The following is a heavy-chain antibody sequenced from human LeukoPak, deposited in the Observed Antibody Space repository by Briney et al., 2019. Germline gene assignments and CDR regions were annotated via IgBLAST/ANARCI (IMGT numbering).Heavy chain of an antibody. CDR1: GFTVSSNY. CDR3: ARSAYYYDSSGFYYFDY. D-gene: IGHD3-22*01. J-gene: IGHJ4*02. CDR2: IYSGGST. Sequence: GGSLRLSCAASGFTVSSNYMSWVRQAPGKGLEWVSVIYSGGSTYYADSVKGRFTISRDNSKNTLYLQMNSLRAEDTAVYYCARSAYYYDSSGFYYFDYWGQGTLVTASS. V-gene: IGHV3-53*01.